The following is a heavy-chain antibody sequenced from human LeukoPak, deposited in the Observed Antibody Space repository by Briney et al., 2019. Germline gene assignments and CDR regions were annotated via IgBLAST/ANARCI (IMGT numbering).Heavy chain of an antibody. CDR3: AKDGFTSFGVVTRPYYFDY. Sequence: GGSLRLSCAASGFTFSSYAMSWVRQAPGKGLEWVSAISGSGGSTYYADSVKGRFTISRDNSKNTLYLQMNSLRAEDTAVYYCAKDGFTSFGVVTRPYYFDYWGQGTPVTVSS. CDR1: GFTFSSYA. J-gene: IGHJ4*02. CDR2: ISGSGGST. V-gene: IGHV3-23*01. D-gene: IGHD3-3*01.